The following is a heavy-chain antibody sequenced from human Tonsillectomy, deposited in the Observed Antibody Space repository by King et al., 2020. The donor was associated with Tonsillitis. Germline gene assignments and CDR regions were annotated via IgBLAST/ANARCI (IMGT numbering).Heavy chain of an antibody. J-gene: IGHJ3*02. CDR2: ISYDGSNK. CDR1: GFTFSSYG. Sequence: VQLVESGGGVVQPGRSLRLSCAASGFTFSSYGMHWVRQAPGKGLEWVAVISYDGSNKYYADSVKGRFTISRDNSKNTLYLQMNSLRAEDTAVYSCAKDLSFRPLVVITSAFDIWGQGTMVTVSS. D-gene: IGHD3-22*01. CDR3: AKDLSFRPLVVITSAFDI. V-gene: IGHV3-30*18.